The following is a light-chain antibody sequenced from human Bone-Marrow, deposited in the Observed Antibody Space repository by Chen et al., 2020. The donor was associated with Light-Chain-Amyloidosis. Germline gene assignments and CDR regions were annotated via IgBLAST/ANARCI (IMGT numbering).Light chain of an antibody. Sequence: YVLTQPSSVAVAPGQTATIPCGGNNIGSTSVHWYQQTPGQAPLLVVYDDSDRPSGIPERLSGSNSGNTATLTISRVEAGDEADYYCQVWDRSSDRPVFGGGTKLTVL. V-gene: IGLV3-21*02. CDR1: NIGSTS. J-gene: IGLJ3*02. CDR3: QVWDRSSDRPV. CDR2: DDS.